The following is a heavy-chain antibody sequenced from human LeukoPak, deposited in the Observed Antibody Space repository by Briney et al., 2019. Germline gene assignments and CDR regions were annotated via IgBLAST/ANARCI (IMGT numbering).Heavy chain of an antibody. Sequence: GGSLRLSCTVSGFTVSSNSMSWVRQAPGKGLEWVSFIYSDNTHYSDSVKGRFTISRDNSKNTVYLQMNSLRAEDTAVYYCATPGGRSTLGALDFWGQGTTVIVSS. CDR2: IYSDNT. CDR3: ATPGGRSTLGALDF. D-gene: IGHD3-16*01. V-gene: IGHV3-53*01. CDR1: GFTVSSNS. J-gene: IGHJ3*01.